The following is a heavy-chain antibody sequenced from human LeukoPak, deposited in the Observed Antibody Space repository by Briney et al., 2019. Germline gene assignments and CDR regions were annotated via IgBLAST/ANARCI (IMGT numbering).Heavy chain of an antibody. CDR1: GYTFTSHG. V-gene: IGHV1-46*01. J-gene: IGHJ6*03. Sequence: GASVKVSCKASGYTFTSHGISWVRQAPGQGLEWMGIINPSGGSTSYAQKFQGRGTMTRDMSTSTVYMELSSLRSEDTAVYYCARERGNDFWSGRVQTMDVWGKGTTVTVSS. D-gene: IGHD3-3*01. CDR2: INPSGGST. CDR3: ARERGNDFWSGRVQTMDV.